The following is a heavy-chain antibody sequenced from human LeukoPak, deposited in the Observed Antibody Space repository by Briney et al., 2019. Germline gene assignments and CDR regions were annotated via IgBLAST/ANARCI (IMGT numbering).Heavy chain of an antibody. D-gene: IGHD2-2*01. V-gene: IGHV4-4*07. J-gene: IGHJ6*02. CDR1: GGSISSYY. Sequence: SETLSLTCTVSGGSISSYYWSWIRQPAGKGLEWIGRIYTSGSTNYNPSLKSRVTMSVDTSKNQFSLKLSSVTAADTAVYYCARDETSRDYYYGMDVSGQGTTVTVSS. CDR3: ARDETSRDYYYGMDV. CDR2: IYTSGST.